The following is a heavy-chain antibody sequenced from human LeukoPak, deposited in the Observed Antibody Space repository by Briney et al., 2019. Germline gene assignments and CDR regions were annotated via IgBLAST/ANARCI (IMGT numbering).Heavy chain of an antibody. CDR3: ARFIAAPYYFDY. Sequence: GGSLRLSCAASGFTFSSYEMNWVRQTPGKGLEWVSYISSSRSYIYYADSVKGRFTISRDNAKNSLYLQMNSLRAEDTAVYYCARFIAAPYYFDYWGRGTLVTVSS. J-gene: IGHJ4*02. CDR2: ISSSRSYI. V-gene: IGHV3-21*05. CDR1: GFTFSSYE. D-gene: IGHD6-13*01.